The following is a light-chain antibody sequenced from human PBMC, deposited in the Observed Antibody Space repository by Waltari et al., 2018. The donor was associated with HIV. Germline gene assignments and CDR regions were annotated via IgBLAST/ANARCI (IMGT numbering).Light chain of an antibody. V-gene: IGLV2-11*01. CDR2: DVT. J-gene: IGLJ3*02. CDR3: CSFAGSYTLV. CDR1: SSDIGDYNY. Sequence: QSALTQPRSVSGSPGQSVTISCTGTSSDIGDYNYVSWYQQHPGKAPKLMIYDVTKRPSGVSDRFSGSKSGNTASLTISGLQAEDEAAYYCCSFAGSYTLVFGGGTKLTVL.